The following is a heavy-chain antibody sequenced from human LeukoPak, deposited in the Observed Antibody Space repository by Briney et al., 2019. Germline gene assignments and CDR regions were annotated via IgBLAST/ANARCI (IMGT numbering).Heavy chain of an antibody. D-gene: IGHD6-19*01. V-gene: IGHV4-38-2*01. J-gene: IGHJ4*02. CDR1: GYSISIVYY. Sequence: PSETRALTCAVSGYSISIVYYWGGSLQPPVKGLEWIGSIYHSGSTYYNPSLKSRVTISVDTSKNQFSLKLSSVTAADTAVYYCARHGYIAVAGTVDYWGQGTLITVS. CDR3: ARHGYIAVAGTVDY. CDR2: IYHSGST.